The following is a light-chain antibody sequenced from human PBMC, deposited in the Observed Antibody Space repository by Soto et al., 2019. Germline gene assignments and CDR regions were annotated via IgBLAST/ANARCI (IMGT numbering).Light chain of an antibody. J-gene: IGLJ3*02. Sequence: QSALTQPASVSGSPGQSITISCTGTSNDVGAYNYVSWYQQHPGKASKLMISEVSNRPSGISNRFSVYKSGNTASLTISVHQAEDEDVYYGTAYTISSTWVFGGVYKITVL. CDR3: TAYTISSTWV. CDR1: SNDVGAYNY. V-gene: IGLV2-14*01. CDR2: EVS.